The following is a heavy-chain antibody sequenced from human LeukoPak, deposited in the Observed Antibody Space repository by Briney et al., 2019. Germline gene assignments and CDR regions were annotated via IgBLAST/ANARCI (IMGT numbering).Heavy chain of an antibody. Sequence: PSQTLSLTCTVSGGSISSGGYYWSWIRQPPGKGLEWIGFISHSGSTYYNPSLKSRVTISVDTSKNQFSLKLSSVTAADTAVYYCARGLPPLGNWFDPWGQGTLVTVSS. J-gene: IGHJ5*02. CDR2: ISHSGST. D-gene: IGHD3-16*01. CDR3: ARGLPPLGNWFDP. CDR1: GGSISSGGYY. V-gene: IGHV4-30-2*05.